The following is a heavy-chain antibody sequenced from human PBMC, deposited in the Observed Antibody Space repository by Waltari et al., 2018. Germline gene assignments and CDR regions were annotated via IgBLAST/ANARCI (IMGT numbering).Heavy chain of an antibody. Sequence: QLQLQESGPGLVKPSGTLSLICAVSGDSMNYWWSWVRQPPGKGLEWIVQVLGSGRTNYHPSCASRVPISLDTSTQQFALKMTSATAADTALYYCARDRGRGLYLDTWGQGILVTVSP. CDR2: VLGSGRT. J-gene: IGHJ4*02. D-gene: IGHD2-15*01. V-gene: IGHV4-4*02. CDR3: ARDRGRGLYLDT. CDR1: GDSMNYW.